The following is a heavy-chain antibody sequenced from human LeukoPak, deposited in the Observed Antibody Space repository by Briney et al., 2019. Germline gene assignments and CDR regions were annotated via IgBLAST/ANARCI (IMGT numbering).Heavy chain of an antibody. CDR3: ARVRGYSSGWFRQRNWFDP. J-gene: IGHJ5*02. D-gene: IGHD6-19*01. CDR2: IGTSGGST. Sequence: GGSLRLSCAASGFTFSTYVMSWVRQAPGKGLEWVSVIGTSGGSTIYADSVKGRFTISRDDSKNTLYLQMNSLRAEDTAVYYCARVRGYSSGWFRQRNWFDPWGQGTLVTVSS. CDR1: GFTFSTYV. V-gene: IGHV3-23*01.